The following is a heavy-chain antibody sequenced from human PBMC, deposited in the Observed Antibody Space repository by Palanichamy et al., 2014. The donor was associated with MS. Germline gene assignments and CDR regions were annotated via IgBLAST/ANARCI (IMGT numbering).Heavy chain of an antibody. CDR2: IYPGDSDT. CDR3: ARLDSSRYFDP. V-gene: IGHV5-51*01. Sequence: EVQLVQSGAEVKKAGESLKISCKGSGYSFNNYWIAWVRQMPGKGLEWMGIIYPGDSDTRYSPSFQGQVTISADKSIRTVFLQWSSLKASDTAMYYCARLDSSRYFDPWGQGNLVTVSS. D-gene: IGHD1-1*01. CDR1: GYSFNNYW. J-gene: IGHJ5*02.